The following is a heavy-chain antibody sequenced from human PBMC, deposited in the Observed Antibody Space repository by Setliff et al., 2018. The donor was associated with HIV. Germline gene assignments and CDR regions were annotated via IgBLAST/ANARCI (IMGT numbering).Heavy chain of an antibody. D-gene: IGHD2-15*01. J-gene: IGHJ6*03. Sequence: SVKVSCKASGDTFTTYAISWVRQAPGQGLEWMGGIIPTLTIKHFAQKFQGRVAITADKSTSTAYMELSSLRSEDTAVYYCARVLTVGDCSAGSCYSRAYYYYHMDVWGKGTAVTVSS. CDR2: IIPTLTIK. V-gene: IGHV1-69*10. CDR1: GDTFTTYA. CDR3: ARVLTVGDCSAGSCYSRAYYYYHMDV.